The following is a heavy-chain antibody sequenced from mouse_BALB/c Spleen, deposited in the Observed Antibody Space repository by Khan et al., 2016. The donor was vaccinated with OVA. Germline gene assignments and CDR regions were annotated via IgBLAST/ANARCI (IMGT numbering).Heavy chain of an antibody. CDR3: VRAGWDVFAY. J-gene: IGHJ3*01. CDR1: GYTFTDYV. Sequence: QVQLQQSGPELVKPGASVKMSCKASGYTFTDYVMNWVKQRNGQGLEGIGQIYPGSDSTYYNEKFKGKATLTAVRSSSTAYMQLSNLTSEDSAVYFCVRAGWDVFAYWGQGTLVTVSA. D-gene: IGHD4-1*01. CDR2: IYPGSDST. V-gene: IGHV1-77*01.